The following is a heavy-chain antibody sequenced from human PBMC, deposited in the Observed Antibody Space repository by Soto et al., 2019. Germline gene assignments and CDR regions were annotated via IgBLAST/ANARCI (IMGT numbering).Heavy chain of an antibody. Sequence: LRLSCAASGFTFSSYAMSWVRQAPGKGLEWVSAISGSGGSTYYADSVKGRFTISRDNSKNTLYLQMNSLRAEDTAVYYCAKDGWSGYFNYYYYGMDVWGQGTTVTVSS. CDR3: AKDGWSGYFNYYYYGMDV. CDR1: GFTFSSYA. J-gene: IGHJ6*02. CDR2: ISGSGGST. V-gene: IGHV3-23*01. D-gene: IGHD3-3*01.